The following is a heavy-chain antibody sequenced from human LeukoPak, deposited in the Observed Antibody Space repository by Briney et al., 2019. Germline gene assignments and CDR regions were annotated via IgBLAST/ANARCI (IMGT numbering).Heavy chain of an antibody. CDR1: GYTFTSYA. J-gene: IGHJ4*02. CDR2: INMYNGNT. Sequence: GASVKVSCKASGYTFTSYAISWVRQAPGQGPEWMGWINMYNGNTNYAQKLQGRVTMTTDTSTSTAYMELRSLRSDDTAVYYCARVVGNYAWGSYRPEGCFDSWGQGTLVTVSS. D-gene: IGHD3-16*02. V-gene: IGHV1-18*01. CDR3: ARVVGNYAWGSYRPEGCFDS.